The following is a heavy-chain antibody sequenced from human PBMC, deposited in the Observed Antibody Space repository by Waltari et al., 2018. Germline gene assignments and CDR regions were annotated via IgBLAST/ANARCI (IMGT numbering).Heavy chain of an antibody. D-gene: IGHD2-2*01. CDR2: INPNSGGT. CDR3: ARVFEGEDPLEPVLTFDY. V-gene: IGHV1-2*02. CDR1: GYTFTGYY. J-gene: IGHJ4*02. Sequence: QVQLVQSGAEVKKPGASVKVSCKASGYTFTGYYMHWVRQAPGQGLEWMGWINPNSGGTNYAQKFQGRVTMTRDTSISTAYMELSRLRSDDTAVYYCARVFEGEDPLEPVLTFDYWGQGTLVTVSS.